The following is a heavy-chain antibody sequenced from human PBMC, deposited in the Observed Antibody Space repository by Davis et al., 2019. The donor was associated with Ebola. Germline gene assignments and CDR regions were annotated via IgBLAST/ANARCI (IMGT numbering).Heavy chain of an antibody. D-gene: IGHD4-17*01. J-gene: IGHJ5*02. V-gene: IGHV4-4*07. CDR1: GGSISSYY. CDR2: IYTSGST. CDR3: ARDHLHRMTTVTTYPTPNWFDP. Sequence: PSETLSLTCTVSGGSISSYYWSWIRQPAGKGLEWIGRIYTSGSTNYNPSLKSRVTMSVDTSKNQFSLKLSSVTAADTAVYYCARDHLHRMTTVTTYPTPNWFDPWGQGTLVTVSS.